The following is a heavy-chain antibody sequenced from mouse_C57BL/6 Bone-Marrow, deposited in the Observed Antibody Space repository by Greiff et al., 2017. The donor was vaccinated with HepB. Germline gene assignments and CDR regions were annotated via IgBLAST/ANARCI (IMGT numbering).Heavy chain of an antibody. CDR2: IWGVGST. Sequence: QVQLKESGPGLVAPSQSLSITCTVSGFSLTSYGVDWVRQSPGKGLEWLGVIWGVGSTKYNSALKSRLSISKDNSKSQVFLKMNSLQTDDTAMYYCAIYDGFTGGFAYWGQGTLVTVSA. D-gene: IGHD2-3*01. CDR3: AIYDGFTGGFAY. J-gene: IGHJ3*01. CDR1: GFSLTSYG. V-gene: IGHV2-6*01.